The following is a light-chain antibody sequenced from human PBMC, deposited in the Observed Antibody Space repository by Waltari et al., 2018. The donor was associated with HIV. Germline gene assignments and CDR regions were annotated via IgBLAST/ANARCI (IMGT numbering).Light chain of an antibody. CDR1: QSLRHSNGYNY. CDR3: MQALQTPRT. V-gene: IGKV2-28*01. CDR2: LGS. Sequence: IVRTQSPLSLPVTPGEPAPISCDSSQSLRHSNGYNYLDWYLQEPRQSPQLLIYLGSNRASGVPDRFSGSGSGTDFTLKISRVEAEDVGVYYCMQALQTPRTFGPGTKVDIK. J-gene: IGKJ3*01.